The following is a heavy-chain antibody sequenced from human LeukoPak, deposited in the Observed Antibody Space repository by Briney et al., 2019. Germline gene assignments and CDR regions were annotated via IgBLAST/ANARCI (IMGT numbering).Heavy chain of an antibody. J-gene: IGHJ4*02. Sequence: PGASVKVSCKASGYPSTSYDINWVRQATGQGLEWMGWMNPNSGNTGYAQKFQGRVTMTRNTSISTAYMELSSLRSEDTAVYYCARGSFWGYSSSWYFGYWGQGTLVTVSS. V-gene: IGHV1-8*01. CDR2: MNPNSGNT. CDR1: GYPSTSYD. D-gene: IGHD6-13*01. CDR3: ARGSFWGYSSSWYFGY.